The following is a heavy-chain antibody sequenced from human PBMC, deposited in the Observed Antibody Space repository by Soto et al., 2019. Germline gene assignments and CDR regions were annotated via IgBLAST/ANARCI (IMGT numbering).Heavy chain of an antibody. D-gene: IGHD1-1*01. CDR1: GFSFTSYA. Sequence: GGSLRLSCAAAGFSFTSYAMTWVRQAPGKGLEWVSGITASGGATYYADSVKGRFTISRDNSKNTVYLQMNSLRAEETALYYCAKNLQGNWNREYWGQGTLVTVSS. CDR2: ITASGGAT. J-gene: IGHJ4*02. V-gene: IGHV3-23*01. CDR3: AKNLQGNWNREY.